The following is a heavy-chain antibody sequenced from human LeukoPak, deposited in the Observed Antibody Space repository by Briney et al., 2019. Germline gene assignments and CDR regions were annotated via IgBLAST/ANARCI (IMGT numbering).Heavy chain of an antibody. CDR3: ARVFGSGSYYMGTAFDI. J-gene: IGHJ3*02. CDR2: ISYDGSNK. D-gene: IGHD3-10*01. V-gene: IGHV3-30-3*01. CDR1: GFXFSSYA. Sequence: PGRSLRLSCAASGFXFSSYAMHWVRQSPGKGLEWVAVISYDGSNKYYADSVKGRFTISRDNSKYTLYLQMNSLRAEDTAVYYCARVFGSGSYYMGTAFDIWGQGTMVTVSS.